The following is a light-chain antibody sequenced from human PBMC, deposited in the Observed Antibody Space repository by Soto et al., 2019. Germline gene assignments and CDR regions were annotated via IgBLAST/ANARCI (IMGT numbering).Light chain of an antibody. CDR3: CSYAGTRPLYV. CDR2: GVS. V-gene: IGLV2-11*01. CDR1: SSDVGGYDY. Sequence: QSALTQPRSVSASPGQSVTISCTGTSSDVGGYDYVSWYQHHPGKAPKLMIYGVSKRPSGVPDRFSGSKSGNTASLTISGLQAEDEADYYCCSYAGTRPLYVFGSGTKFTVL. J-gene: IGLJ1*01.